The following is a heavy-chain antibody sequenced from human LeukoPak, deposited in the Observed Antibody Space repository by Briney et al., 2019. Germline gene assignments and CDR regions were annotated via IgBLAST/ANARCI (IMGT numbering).Heavy chain of an antibody. V-gene: IGHV3-48*01. D-gene: IGHD6-6*01. CDR3: ASCIAARLQRYYYYYMDV. Sequence: PGGSLRLSCAASGFTFSSYSMNWVRQAPGKGLEWVSCISSSSSTIYYADSVKGRFTISRDNAKNSLYLQMNSLRAEDTAVYYCASCIAARLQRYYYYYMDVWGKGTTVTVSS. J-gene: IGHJ6*03. CDR2: ISSSSSTI. CDR1: GFTFSSYS.